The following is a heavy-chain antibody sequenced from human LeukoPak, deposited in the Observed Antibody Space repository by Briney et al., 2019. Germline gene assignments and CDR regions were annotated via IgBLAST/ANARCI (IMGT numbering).Heavy chain of an antibody. V-gene: IGHV3-74*03. D-gene: IGHD6-6*01. J-gene: IGHJ4*02. CDR2: ISSDGSST. CDR3: ARDQRVTGRPDIDY. Sequence: GGSLRLSCAASGFTFRNHWMHWVRQTPGEGLVWVSRISSDGSSTTYADSAKGRFTISRDNAKNTLYLQMNNLRAEDTAMYYCARDQRVTGRPDIDYWGQGNLVIVSS. CDR1: GFTFRNHW.